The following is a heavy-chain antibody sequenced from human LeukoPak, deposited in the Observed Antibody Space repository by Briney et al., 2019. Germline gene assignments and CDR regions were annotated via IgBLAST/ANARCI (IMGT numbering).Heavy chain of an antibody. CDR2: IKQDGSEK. J-gene: IGHJ4*02. CDR1: GFTFSSYW. Sequence: TGGSLRLSCAASGFTFSSYWMSWVRQAPGKGLEWVANIKQDGSEKYYVDSVKGRFTISRDNAKNSLYLQMNSLRAEDTAVYYCARVTIAAAVAGTEPVPQDYWGQGTLVTVSS. D-gene: IGHD6-19*01. V-gene: IGHV3-7*01. CDR3: ARVTIAAAVAGTEPVPQDY.